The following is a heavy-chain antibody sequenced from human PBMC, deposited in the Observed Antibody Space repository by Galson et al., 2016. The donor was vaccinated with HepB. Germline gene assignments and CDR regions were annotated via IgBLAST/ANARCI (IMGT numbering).Heavy chain of an antibody. Sequence: SVKVSCKASGGTFSNYAISWVRQAPGQGLEWMGGIIPIFGTAKYAQKFQGRVTITADEFTTTAYMELSGLRSDDTAVYYCARDRESDTDPTNGSDTWGQGTLVTVSS. CDR2: IIPIFGTA. CDR3: ARDRESDTDPTNGSDT. V-gene: IGHV1-69*13. D-gene: IGHD5-18*01. J-gene: IGHJ5*02. CDR1: GGTFSNYA.